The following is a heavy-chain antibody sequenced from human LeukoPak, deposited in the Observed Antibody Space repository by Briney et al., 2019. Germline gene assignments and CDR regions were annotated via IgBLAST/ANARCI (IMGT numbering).Heavy chain of an antibody. V-gene: IGHV3-74*01. CDR1: GFTFSSYW. D-gene: IGHD5-24*01. Sequence: PGGSLRLSCAASGFTFSSYWMHWVRRAPGQGLVWVSRITSDGTGTAYADSVKGRFTISRDNAKNTLYLQMNSLRAEDTAVYYCARVAGTYQASRCDYWGQGTLVTVSS. J-gene: IGHJ4*02. CDR3: ARVAGTYQASRCDY. CDR2: ITSDGTGT.